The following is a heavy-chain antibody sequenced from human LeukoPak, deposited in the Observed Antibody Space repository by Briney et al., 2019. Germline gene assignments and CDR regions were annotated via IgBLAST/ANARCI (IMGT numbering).Heavy chain of an antibody. Sequence: SQTLSLTCAISGDSVSSNSAAWNWIRQSPSRGLEWLGRTYYRSKWYNDYAVSVKSRITINPDTSKNQFSLQLNSVTPEDTAVYNCARSVGTVVVPAAMTYGMDVWGQGTTVTVSS. CDR2: TYYRSKWYN. D-gene: IGHD2-2*01. CDR3: ARSVGTVVVPAAMTYGMDV. J-gene: IGHJ6*02. CDR1: GDSVSSNSAA. V-gene: IGHV6-1*01.